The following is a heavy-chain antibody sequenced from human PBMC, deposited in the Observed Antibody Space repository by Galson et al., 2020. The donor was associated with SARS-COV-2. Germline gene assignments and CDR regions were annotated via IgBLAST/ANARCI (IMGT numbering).Heavy chain of an antibody. CDR1: GGSISSSSYY. Sequence: ASETLSLTCTVSGGSISSSSYYWGWIRQPPGKGLEWIGSIYYSGSTYYNPSLKSRVTISVDTSKNQFSLKLSSVTAADTAVYYCARRPLTGYSEHSSEGMDVWGQGTTVTVSS. CDR2: IYYSGST. J-gene: IGHJ6*02. V-gene: IGHV4-39*01. D-gene: IGHD3-9*01. CDR3: ARRPLTGYSEHSSEGMDV.